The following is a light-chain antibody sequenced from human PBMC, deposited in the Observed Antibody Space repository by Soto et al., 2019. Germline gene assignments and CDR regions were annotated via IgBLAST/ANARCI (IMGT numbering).Light chain of an antibody. CDR3: QQYGSIPRT. CDR2: GAS. Sequence: ESVLTQAAGTLSLSPGERATLSCRASQSVSSSYLAWYHQKPGQAPRLLIYGASSRATGIPDRFSGSGSGTDFTLTISRLEPEDFAVYYCQQYGSIPRTFGQGTKVDIK. J-gene: IGKJ1*01. CDR1: QSVSSSY. V-gene: IGKV3-20*01.